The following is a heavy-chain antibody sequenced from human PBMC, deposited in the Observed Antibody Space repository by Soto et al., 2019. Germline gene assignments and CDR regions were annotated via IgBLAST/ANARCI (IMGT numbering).Heavy chain of an antibody. CDR2: ISAYNGNT. J-gene: IGHJ4*02. CDR3: ARDHGSGKNLGRWEDY. Sequence: QVQLVQSGAEVKKPGASVKVSCKASGYTFTSYGIIWVRQAPGQGLEWMGWISAYNGNTNYAQKLQGRVIMTRGTSTSTAYMELRSLRSDDTAVYYCARDHGSGKNLGRWEDYWGQGTLVTVSS. V-gene: IGHV1-18*01. D-gene: IGHD3-10*01. CDR1: GYTFTSYG.